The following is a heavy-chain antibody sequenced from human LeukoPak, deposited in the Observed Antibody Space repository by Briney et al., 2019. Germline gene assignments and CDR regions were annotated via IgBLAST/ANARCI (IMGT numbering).Heavy chain of an antibody. CDR1: GFTFSSYT. Sequence: GGSLRLSCAASGFTFSSYTMHWVRQAPGKGLEWVAFISHDGGNKFSADSVKGRFTISRDNSKNTLYLQMNSLRAEDTAVYYCAKPARTDAFDIWGQGTMITVSS. D-gene: IGHD1-14*01. CDR3: AKPARTDAFDI. CDR2: ISHDGGNK. J-gene: IGHJ3*02. V-gene: IGHV3-30*18.